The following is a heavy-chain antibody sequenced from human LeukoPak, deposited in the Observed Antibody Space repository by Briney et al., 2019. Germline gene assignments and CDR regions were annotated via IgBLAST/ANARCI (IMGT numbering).Heavy chain of an antibody. V-gene: IGHV3-7*01. J-gene: IGHJ4*02. CDR2: IKQDGSEK. D-gene: IGHD3-16*01. CDR3: ARDQGWGDY. Sequence: GGSLRLSCVASGFTFSDYWMSWVRQAPGKGLEWVANIKQDGSEKYYVDSIKGRFTISRDNAKNSLYVQMNNLRAEDTAVYYCARDQGWGDYWGQGTLVTVSS. CDR1: GFTFSDYW.